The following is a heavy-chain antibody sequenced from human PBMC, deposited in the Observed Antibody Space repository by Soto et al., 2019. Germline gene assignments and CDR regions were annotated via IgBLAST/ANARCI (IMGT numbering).Heavy chain of an antibody. CDR3: VKNSGWFNS. J-gene: IGHJ5*01. V-gene: IGHV3-23*01. D-gene: IGHD3-10*01. CDR2: IDGSGTFT. CDR1: GFTFISAD. Sequence: RRLSCAASGFTFISADMSWVRQGPGKVLEWVSTIDGSGTFTYYADSVKGRFTISRDNSKNTVHLQMMSLGADDTAVSYCVKNSGWFNSWGQGTLVIVSS.